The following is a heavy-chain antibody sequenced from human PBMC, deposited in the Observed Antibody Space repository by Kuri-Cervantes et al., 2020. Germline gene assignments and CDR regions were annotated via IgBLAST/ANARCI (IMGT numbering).Heavy chain of an antibody. D-gene: IGHD4-17*01. CDR1: GYTFTSHY. J-gene: IGHJ4*02. V-gene: IGHV1-46*01. CDR2: INPSGGST. CDR3: ARVTVTTIASFDY. Sequence: AAVNVSFKASGYTFTSHYMHWLRQAPGQGLEWMGIINPSGGSTSYAQKFQGRVTMTRDTSTSTVYMELSSLRAEDPAVYYFARVTVTTIASFDYWGQGTLVTVSS.